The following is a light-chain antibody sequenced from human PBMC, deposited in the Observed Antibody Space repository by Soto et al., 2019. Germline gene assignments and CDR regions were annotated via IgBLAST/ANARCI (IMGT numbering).Light chain of an antibody. CDR2: DDN. Sequence: QSVLTQPPSVSAAPGQKVTISCSGGSSNIGGNSVSWYQQLPGTAPKLLIYDDNKRPSGIPDRFSGSKSGTSATLGITGFQNGDEADYYCGSWASSLSDDVFGTGTKLTV. V-gene: IGLV1-51*01. J-gene: IGLJ1*01. CDR1: SSNIGGNS. CDR3: GSWASSLSDDV.